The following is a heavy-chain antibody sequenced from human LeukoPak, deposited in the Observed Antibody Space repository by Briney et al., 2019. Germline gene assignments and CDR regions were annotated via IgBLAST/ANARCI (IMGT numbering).Heavy chain of an antibody. CDR3: ARGRTRVPAAPYYYGMDV. CDR1: GGSISSSSYY. D-gene: IGHD2-2*01. CDR2: IYYSGST. V-gene: IGHV4-39*01. J-gene: IGHJ6*02. Sequence: SETLSLTCTVSGGSISSSSYYWGWIRQPPGKGLEWIGRIYYSGSTSYNPSLKSRVTISVDTSTNQFSLKLTPVTAADTALYYCARGRTRVPAAPYYYGMDVWGQGTTVTVSS.